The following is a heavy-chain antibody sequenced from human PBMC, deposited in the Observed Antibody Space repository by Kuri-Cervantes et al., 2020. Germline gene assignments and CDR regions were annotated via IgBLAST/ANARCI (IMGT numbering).Heavy chain of an antibody. CDR1: GGTFSSYA. D-gene: IGHD3-10*01. Sequence: SVKVSCKASGGTFSSYAISWVRQAPGQGLEWMGGIIPIFGTANYAQKFQGRVTITTDESTSTAYMELSSLRSEDTAVYYCARVSRNRYGSGGYQDYWGQGTLVTVSS. CDR2: IIPIFGTA. J-gene: IGHJ4*02. CDR3: ARVSRNRYGSGGYQDY. V-gene: IGHV1-69*05.